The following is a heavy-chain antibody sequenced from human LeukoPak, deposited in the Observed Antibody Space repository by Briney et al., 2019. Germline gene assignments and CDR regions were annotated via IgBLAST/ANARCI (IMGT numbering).Heavy chain of an antibody. CDR3: AREAGVGTYSNYFSYYYYMDV. D-gene: IGHD4-11*01. Sequence: PGGSLRLSCAASGFTVSSNYMSWVRQAPGKGLEWVSVIYSGGSTYYADSVKGRFTISRDNSKNTLYLQMNSLRAEDTAVYYCAREAGVGTYSNYFSYYYYMDVWGKGTTVTVSS. V-gene: IGHV3-53*01. CDR2: IYSGGST. J-gene: IGHJ6*03. CDR1: GFTVSSNY.